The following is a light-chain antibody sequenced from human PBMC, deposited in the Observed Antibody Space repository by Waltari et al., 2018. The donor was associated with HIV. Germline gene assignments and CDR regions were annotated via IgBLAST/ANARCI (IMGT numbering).Light chain of an antibody. V-gene: IGKV1-8*01. Sequence: AIRMTQSPSSFSASTGDRVNITCRVSQNIRNHVAWYQQRPGEAPRLLIYGSSTLQSGVPSRFTGYGYGASFTLTISCLQSEDFVTFYCQQYYAFPYSFGQGTRLE. CDR3: QQYYAFPYS. CDR2: GSS. J-gene: IGKJ2*03. CDR1: QNIRNH.